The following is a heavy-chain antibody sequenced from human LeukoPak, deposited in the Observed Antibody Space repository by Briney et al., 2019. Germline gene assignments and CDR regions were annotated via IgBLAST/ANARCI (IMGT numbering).Heavy chain of an antibody. CDR2: ISWNSGTV. CDR3: AKASADWYFDL. V-gene: IGHV3-9*03. CDR1: GFNFNDYA. J-gene: IGHJ2*01. Sequence: GRSLRLSCAASGFNFNDYAMHWVRRAPGKGLEWVSGISWNSGTVAYADSVKGRFTISRDNSKKSLYLQMNSLRAEDMALYYCAKASADWYFDLWGRGTLVTVSS. D-gene: IGHD2-2*01.